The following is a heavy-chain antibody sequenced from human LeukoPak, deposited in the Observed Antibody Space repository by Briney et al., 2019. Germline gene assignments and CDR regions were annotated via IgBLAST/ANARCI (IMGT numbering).Heavy chain of an antibody. CDR2: IYAGDSNI. Sequence: PGQSLKISCKGSGDSFTSFWIGWVRQMPGKGLEWMGIIYAGDSNIRYRPSFQGQVTISVDQSFSTAYLQWNSLKASDTAMYYCARHKGTYSGDYHEIWGQGTMVTVSS. J-gene: IGHJ3*02. D-gene: IGHD1-26*01. V-gene: IGHV5-51*01. CDR1: GDSFTSFW. CDR3: ARHKGTYSGDYHEI.